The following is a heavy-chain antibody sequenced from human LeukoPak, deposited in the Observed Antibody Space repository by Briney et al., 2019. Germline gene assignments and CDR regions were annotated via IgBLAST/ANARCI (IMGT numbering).Heavy chain of an antibody. CDR1: GYTFTGYN. CDR2: INPNSGGT. D-gene: IGHD2/OR15-2a*01. V-gene: IGHV1-2*02. Sequence: GASVKVSCKASGYTFTGYNMHWVRQAPGQGLEWMGWINPNSGGTNYAQKFQGRVTMTRDTSISTAYMELSRLRSDDTAVYYCARHVNFYYYFDYWGQGTLVTVSS. J-gene: IGHJ4*02. CDR3: ARHVNFYYYFDY.